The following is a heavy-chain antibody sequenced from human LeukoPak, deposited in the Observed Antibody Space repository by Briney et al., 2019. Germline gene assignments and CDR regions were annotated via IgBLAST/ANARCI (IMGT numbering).Heavy chain of an antibody. V-gene: IGHV4-34*01. CDR2: INHSGST. Sequence: SETLSLTCAVYGGSFSGYYWSWIRQPPGKGLEWIGEINHSGSTNYNPSLKSRVTISVDTSKNQFSLKLSSVTAADTAVYYCVGYCSSTSCYADAFDIWGQGTMVTVSS. J-gene: IGHJ3*02. D-gene: IGHD2-2*01. CDR1: GGSFSGYY. CDR3: VGYCSSTSCYADAFDI.